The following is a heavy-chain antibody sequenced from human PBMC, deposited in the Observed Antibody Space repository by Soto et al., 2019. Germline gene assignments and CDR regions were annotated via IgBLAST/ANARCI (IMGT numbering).Heavy chain of an antibody. CDR3: ARLLVWDYGDFPSRFDY. D-gene: IGHD4-17*01. CDR2: IYDSGST. V-gene: IGHV4-39*01. Sequence: PSETLSLTCTVSGGSISSSSYYWGWIRQPPGKGLEWIGSIYDSGSTYYNPSLKSRVTISVDTSKNQFSLKLSSVTAADTAVYYCARLLVWDYGDFPSRFDYWGQGTLVTVSS. CDR1: GGSISSSSYY. J-gene: IGHJ4*02.